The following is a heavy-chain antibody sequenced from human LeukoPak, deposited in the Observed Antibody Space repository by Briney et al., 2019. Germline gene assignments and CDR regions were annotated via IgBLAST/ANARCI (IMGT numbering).Heavy chain of an antibody. CDR3: AREGYSGSYGVIDY. CDR1: GFTFDDYG. D-gene: IGHD1-26*01. V-gene: IGHV3-20*04. J-gene: IGHJ4*02. Sequence: GRSLRLSCAASGFTFDDYGMSWVRQAPGKGLEWVSGINWNGGSTGYADSVKGRFTISRDNAKNSLYLQMNSLRAEDTALYYCAREGYSGSYGVIDYWGQGTLVTVSS. CDR2: INWNGGST.